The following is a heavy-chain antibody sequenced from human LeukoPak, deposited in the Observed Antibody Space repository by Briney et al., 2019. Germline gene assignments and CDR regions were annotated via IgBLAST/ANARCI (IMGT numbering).Heavy chain of an antibody. CDR1: GYSISSGYY. V-gene: IGHV4-38-2*02. D-gene: IGHD6-19*01. CDR3: AREEAVAAGKFDY. CDR2: IYHSGST. Sequence: SETLSLTCTVSGYSISSGYYWGWIRQPPGKGLEWIGSIYHSGSTYYNPSLKSRVTISVDTSKNQFSLKLSSVTAADTAVYYCAREEAVAAGKFDYWDQGTLVTVSS. J-gene: IGHJ4*02.